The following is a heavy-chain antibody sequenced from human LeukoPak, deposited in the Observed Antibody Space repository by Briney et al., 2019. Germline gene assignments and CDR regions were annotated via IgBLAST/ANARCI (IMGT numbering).Heavy chain of an antibody. D-gene: IGHD6-19*01. Sequence: GGSLRLSCAASGFTFSSYSMNWVRQAPGKGLEWVSYISSSSSTIYYADSVKGRFTISRDNAKNSLYLQMNSLRAEDTAVYYCARVSGYSSGWQALTDYWGQGTLVTVSS. CDR3: ARVSGYSSGWQALTDY. J-gene: IGHJ4*02. CDR1: GFTFSSYS. CDR2: ISSSSSTI. V-gene: IGHV3-48*01.